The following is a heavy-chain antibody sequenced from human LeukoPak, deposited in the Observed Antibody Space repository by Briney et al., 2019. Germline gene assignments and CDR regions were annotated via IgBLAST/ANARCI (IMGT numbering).Heavy chain of an antibody. CDR1: GGSISSYY. V-gene: IGHV4-59*12. J-gene: IGHJ6*02. D-gene: IGHD2-2*01. Sequence: SETLSLTCTVSGGSISSYYWSWIRHPPGKGLEWIGCIYYSGSTNYNPSLKSRVTISVDTSKNQFSLKLSSVTAADTAVYYCARSPAGDYVDYYYGMDVWGQGTTVTVSS. CDR3: ARSPAGDYVDYYYGMDV. CDR2: IYYSGST.